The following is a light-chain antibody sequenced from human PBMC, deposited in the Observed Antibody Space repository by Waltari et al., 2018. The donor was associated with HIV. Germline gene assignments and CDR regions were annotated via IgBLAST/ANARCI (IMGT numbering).Light chain of an antibody. CDR2: QDS. Sequence: SYELTQPPSVSVSPGQTATITCTGDTLGDKFACWYPQKPGQSPVLVIYQDSKRPSGIPERFSGSNSGNTATLTISGTQAMDEADYYCQAWDSSTWVFGGGTKLTVL. J-gene: IGLJ3*02. CDR3: QAWDSSTWV. V-gene: IGLV3-1*01. CDR1: TLGDKF.